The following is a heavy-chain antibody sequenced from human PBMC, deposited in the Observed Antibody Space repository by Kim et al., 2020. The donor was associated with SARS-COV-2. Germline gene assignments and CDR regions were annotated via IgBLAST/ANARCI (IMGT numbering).Heavy chain of an antibody. CDR3: AKETTYYFDY. J-gene: IGHJ4*02. V-gene: IGHV3-30*18. D-gene: IGHD4-17*01. CDR2: ISYDGSNK. Sequence: GGSLRLSCAASGFTFSSYGMHWVRQAPGKGLEWVAVISYDGSNKYYADSVKGRFTISRDNSKNTLYLQMNSLRAEDTAVYYCAKETTYYFDYWGQGTLVTVSS. CDR1: GFTFSSYG.